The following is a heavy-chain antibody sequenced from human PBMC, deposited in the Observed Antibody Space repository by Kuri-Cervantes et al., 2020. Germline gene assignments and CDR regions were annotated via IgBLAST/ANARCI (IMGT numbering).Heavy chain of an antibody. D-gene: IGHD3-10*01. J-gene: IGHJ4*02. CDR1: GYSISSGYY. Sequence: SETLSLTCAVSGYSISSGYYWGWIRQPPGKGLEWIGSIYHSGSTYYNPSLKSRVTISVDTSKNQFSLKLSSVTAADTAVYYCARYYGSTDNTFDYWGQGTLVTVSS. CDR3: ARYYGSTDNTFDY. CDR2: IYHSGST. V-gene: IGHV4-38-2*01.